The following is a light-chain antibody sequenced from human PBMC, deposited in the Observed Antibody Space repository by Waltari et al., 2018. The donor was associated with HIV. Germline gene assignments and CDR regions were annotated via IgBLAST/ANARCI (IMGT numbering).Light chain of an antibody. CDR1: QGISSY. Sequence: AIRMTQSPSSFSASTGDRVTITCRASQGISSYLAWYRQKPGKAPKLLIYAASTLQSGVPSRFSGSGSGTDFTLTISCLQSEDFATYYCQQYYSNPPLTFGGGTKVEIK. V-gene: IGKV1-8*01. J-gene: IGKJ4*01. CDR3: QQYYSNPPLT. CDR2: AAS.